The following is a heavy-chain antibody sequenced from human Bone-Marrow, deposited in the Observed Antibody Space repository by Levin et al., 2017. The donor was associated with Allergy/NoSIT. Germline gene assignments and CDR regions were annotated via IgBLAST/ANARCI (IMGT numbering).Heavy chain of an antibody. J-gene: IGHJ3*02. V-gene: IGHV4-59*01. CDR3: ARRFCSSTTCFDAFDI. D-gene: IGHD2-2*01. CDR1: GGSIHSYY. Sequence: SSETLSLTCTVSGGSIHSYYWSWIRQPPGMGLEWIGYIYYSGSTKYNPSLKSRVTISVDMSKNHFSLKLSSVTAADTAVYYCARRFCSSTTCFDAFDIWGQGTMVTVSS. CDR2: IYYSGST.